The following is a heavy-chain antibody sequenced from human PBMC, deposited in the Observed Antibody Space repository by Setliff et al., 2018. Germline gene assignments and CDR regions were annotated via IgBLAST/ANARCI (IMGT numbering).Heavy chain of an antibody. CDR3: ARDRGVGATSYYYYYGMDV. D-gene: IGHD1-26*01. V-gene: IGHV1-2*02. CDR1: GYTFTGYY. J-gene: IGHJ6*04. Sequence: ASVKVSCKASGYTFTGYYMHWVRQAPGQGLEWMGWINPNSGGTNYAQKFQGRVTMTRDTSISTAYMELSRLRSDDTAVYYCARDRGVGATSYYYYYGMDVLGKGTTVTVSS. CDR2: INPNSGGT.